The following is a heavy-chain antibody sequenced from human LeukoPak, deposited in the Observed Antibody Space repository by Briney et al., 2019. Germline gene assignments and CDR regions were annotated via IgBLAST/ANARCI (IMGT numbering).Heavy chain of an antibody. CDR2: IKQDGSEK. V-gene: IGHV3-7*01. Sequence: GGSLRLSCAASGFTFSSYWMSWVRQAPGKGLEWVANIKQDGSEKYYVDSEKGRFTISRDNAKNSLYLQMNSLRAEDTAVYYCARDDCSSISCYHNWFDPWGQGTLVTVSS. J-gene: IGHJ5*02. CDR3: ARDDCSSISCYHNWFDP. D-gene: IGHD2-2*01. CDR1: GFTFSSYW.